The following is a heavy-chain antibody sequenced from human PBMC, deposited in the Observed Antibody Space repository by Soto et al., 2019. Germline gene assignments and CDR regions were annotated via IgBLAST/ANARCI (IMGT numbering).Heavy chain of an antibody. J-gene: IGHJ5*02. CDR3: AKGTLIFRAGVFHSFAT. CDR1: GFTFKNYP. Sequence: EVQLLESGGGLGQPGGSLRLSCATSGFTFKNYPLAWVRQPVGKGLQWVSSVSGSGAERSYADSGKGRFTISSDDSQKTISLQMNSLRVHDTAIYSWAKGTLIFRAGVFHSFATWGQATLVVVPS. CDR2: VSGSGAER. D-gene: IGHD1-1*01. V-gene: IGHV3-23*01.